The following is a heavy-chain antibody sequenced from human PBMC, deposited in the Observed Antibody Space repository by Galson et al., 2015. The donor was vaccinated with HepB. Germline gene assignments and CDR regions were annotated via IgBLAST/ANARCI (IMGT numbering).Heavy chain of an antibody. D-gene: IGHD1-26*01. V-gene: IGHV4-4*02. CDR1: GGSISSDNW. CDR3: ARQLPVPPKHDYFDY. CDR2: IYHSEIT. Sequence: ETLSLTCTVSGGSISSDNWWSWVRQPPGKGLEWIGEIYHSEITNHNPSLKSRVSMSVDKSENQFSLKVNSVTAADTAVYYCARQLPVPPKHDYFDYWGQGTLVTVSS. J-gene: IGHJ4*02.